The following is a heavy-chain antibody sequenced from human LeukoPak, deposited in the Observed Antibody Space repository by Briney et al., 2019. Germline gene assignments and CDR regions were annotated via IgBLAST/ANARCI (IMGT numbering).Heavy chain of an antibody. D-gene: IGHD1-1*01. CDR3: ASRTTGTWYFDY. CDR2: IYYSGST. Sequence: SGTLSLTCTVSGGSISSGDYYWSWIRQPPGKGLEWIGYIYYSGSTYYNPSLKSRVTISVDTSKNQFSLKLSSVTAADTAVYYCASRTTGTWYFDYWGQGTLVTVSS. CDR1: GGSISSGDYY. V-gene: IGHV4-30-4*01. J-gene: IGHJ4*02.